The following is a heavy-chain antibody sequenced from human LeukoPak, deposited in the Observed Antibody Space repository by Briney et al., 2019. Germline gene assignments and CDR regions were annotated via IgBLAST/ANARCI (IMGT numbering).Heavy chain of an antibody. CDR2: ISSSGSTK. CDR3: ARSPLMTTVTTDDAFDI. V-gene: IGHV3-11*04. D-gene: IGHD4-11*01. Sequence: GGSLRLSCAASGFTFSDYYMSWIRQAPGKGLEWVSYISSSGSTKYYADSVKGRFAISRDNAKNSLYLQMNSLRAEDTAVYYCARSPLMTTVTTDDAFDIWGQGTMVTVSS. CDR1: GFTFSDYY. J-gene: IGHJ3*02.